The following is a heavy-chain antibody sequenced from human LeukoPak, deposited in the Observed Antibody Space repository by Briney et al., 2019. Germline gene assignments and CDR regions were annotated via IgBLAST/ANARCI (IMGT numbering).Heavy chain of an antibody. D-gene: IGHD3-22*01. Sequence: GGSLRLSCAASGFTVSSNYMSWVRQAPGKGLEWVSIIYSGGSTFYADSVKGRFTISRDNSKNTLYLQMNSLRAEDTAVYYCARVTGYMIEDYFDYWGQGTLVTVSS. J-gene: IGHJ4*02. V-gene: IGHV3-53*01. CDR2: IYSGGST. CDR1: GFTVSSNY. CDR3: ARVTGYMIEDYFDY.